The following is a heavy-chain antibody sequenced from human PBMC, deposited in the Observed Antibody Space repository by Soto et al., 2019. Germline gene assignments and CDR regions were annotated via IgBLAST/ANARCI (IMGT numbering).Heavy chain of an antibody. V-gene: IGHV4-4*07. CDR2: IFSSGST. CDR3: ARQGSYSAYNFAHGIQLWSFDF. Sequence: PSETLSLTCTVSGGSINTFYWSWVRQPAGKXLGWIGRIFSSGSTSFNPSLESRVAMSVDTSKNHFSLNLSSVTAADMAVYYCARQGSYSAYNFAHGIQLWSFDFWGQGALVTVSS. J-gene: IGHJ4*02. CDR1: GGSINTFY. D-gene: IGHD5-12*01.